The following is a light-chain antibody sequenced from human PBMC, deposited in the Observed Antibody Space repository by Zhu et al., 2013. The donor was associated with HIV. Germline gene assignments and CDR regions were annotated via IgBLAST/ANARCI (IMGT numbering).Light chain of an antibody. J-gene: IGLJ2*01. CDR3: AAWDDSLNGHVV. V-gene: IGLV2-14*03. CDR2: GNR. CDR1: TSDVGGYKY. Sequence: QSALTQPASVSGSPGQSITISCTGTTSDVGGYKYVSWYQQNSGATPKLLIYGNRNRPSGVPARFSGSKSGTSASLAINGLQSEDEADYYCAAWDDSLNGHVVFGGGTRLTVL.